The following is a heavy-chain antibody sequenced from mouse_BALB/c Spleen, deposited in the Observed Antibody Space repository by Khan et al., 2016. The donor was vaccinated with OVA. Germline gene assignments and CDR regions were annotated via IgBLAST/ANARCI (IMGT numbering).Heavy chain of an antibody. J-gene: IGHJ3*01. V-gene: IGHV7-3*02. CDR2: IRKKASGYTT. Sequence: EVELVESGGGLVQPGGSLRLSCATSGFTFTDYYMNWVRQPPGKALEWLGFIRKKASGYTTEYSPSVKGRFTISRDNSQSILYLQMNTLRAEDSATDYCARVDYGYGFAYWGQGTLVTVSA. CDR3: ARVDYGYGFAY. D-gene: IGHD1-2*01. CDR1: GFTFTDYY.